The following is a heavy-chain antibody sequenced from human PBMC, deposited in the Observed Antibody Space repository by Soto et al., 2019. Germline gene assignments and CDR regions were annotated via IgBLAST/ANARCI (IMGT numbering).Heavy chain of an antibody. Sequence: QVQLQESGPGLVKPSETLSLTCTVSGGSISSYYWSWIRQPPGKGLEWIGYIYYSGSTNYNPSLKSRVTISVDTSKNQFSLKLSSVTAADTAVYYCARDERYGRGHYFDYWGQGTLVTVSS. D-gene: IGHD1-1*01. V-gene: IGHV4-59*01. CDR1: GGSISSYY. CDR3: ARDERYGRGHYFDY. CDR2: IYYSGST. J-gene: IGHJ4*02.